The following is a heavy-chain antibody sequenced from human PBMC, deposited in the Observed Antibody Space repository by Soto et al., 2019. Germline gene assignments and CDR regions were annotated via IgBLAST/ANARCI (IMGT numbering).Heavy chain of an antibody. Sequence: PGGSLRLSCAASGFTFSSYWMHWVRQAPGKGLVWVSRINSDGSSTSYADSVKGRFTISRDNAKNTLYLQMNSLRAEDTAVYYCAREKGILSYYGMDVWGQGTTVTVSS. J-gene: IGHJ6*02. D-gene: IGHD2-21*01. CDR1: GFTFSSYW. V-gene: IGHV3-74*01. CDR2: INSDGSST. CDR3: AREKGILSYYGMDV.